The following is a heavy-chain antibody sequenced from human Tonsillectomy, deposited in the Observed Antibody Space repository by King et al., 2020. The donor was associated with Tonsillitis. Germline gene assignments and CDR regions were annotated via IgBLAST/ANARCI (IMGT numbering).Heavy chain of an antibody. CDR2: ISYDGTII. J-gene: IGHJ4*02. Sequence: VQLVESGGGVVQPGGSLRLSCEASGFTFIVSTMHWVRQAPGKGLEWVAIISYDGTIIDYADSVKGRFTISRDNSKNMLYLQMNSLRVDDTAVYYCARGATMDFWDQGTLVPVSS. D-gene: IGHD3-10*01. CDR3: ARGATMDF. CDR1: GFTFIVST. V-gene: IGHV3-30-3*01.